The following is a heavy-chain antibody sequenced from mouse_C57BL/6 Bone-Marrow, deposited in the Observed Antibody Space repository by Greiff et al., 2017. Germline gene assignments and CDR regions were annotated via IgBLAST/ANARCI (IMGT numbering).Heavy chain of an antibody. CDR1: GFPFCDYG. V-gene: IGHV5-17*01. CDR2: ISSGSSTI. CDR3: ARPSEAWFAY. Sequence: DVLLVESGGCLVPPGGSLKLSCAASGFPFCDYGMHWVRQAPEQGLEWVAYISSGSSTIYYADTVKGRFTISRDNAKNNLFLQMPSLRSGDTAMYYCARPSEAWFAYWCQGTLVTVSA. J-gene: IGHJ3*01.